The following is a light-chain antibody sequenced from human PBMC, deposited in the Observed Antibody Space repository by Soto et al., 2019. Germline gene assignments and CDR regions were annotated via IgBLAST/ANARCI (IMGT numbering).Light chain of an antibody. CDR1: QGISSW. CDR2: AAC. Sequence: DIQMTQSPSSVSASVGDRVTITCRASQGISSWLAWYQQKPGKAPKLLIYAACILQSGVPSRFSGSGSVADFTLTITSPQPEDFGTYFCQQANSFPYTFGQGTKLEI. J-gene: IGKJ2*01. V-gene: IGKV1-12*01. CDR3: QQANSFPYT.